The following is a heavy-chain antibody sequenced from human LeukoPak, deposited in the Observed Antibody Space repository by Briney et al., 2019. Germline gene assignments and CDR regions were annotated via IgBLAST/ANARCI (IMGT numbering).Heavy chain of an antibody. J-gene: IGHJ1*01. V-gene: IGHV3-23*01. D-gene: IGHD3-10*01. CDR1: GFTFSSYA. CDR3: AKGLLWFGELSPAEYFQH. Sequence: GGSLRLSCAASGFTFSSYAMSWVPHAPGKGLVGVSALSGSGGSTYYADSVKGRFTISRDNSKNTLYLQMNSLRAEDTAVYYCAKGLLWFGELSPAEYFQHGGQGTLVTVSS. CDR2: LSGSGGST.